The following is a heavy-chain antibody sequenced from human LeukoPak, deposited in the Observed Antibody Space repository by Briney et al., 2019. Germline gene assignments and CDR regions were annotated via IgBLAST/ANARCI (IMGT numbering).Heavy chain of an antibody. CDR3: ARRDFWSGYYNY. CDR2: INHSGST. CDR1: GGSFSGYY. Sequence: PSETLSLTCAVYGGSFSGYYWSWIRQPPGKGLEWIGEINHSGSTNYNSSLKSRVTISGDTSKNQFSLKLNSVTAADTAVYYCARRDFWSGYYNYWGQGTLVTVSS. J-gene: IGHJ4*02. V-gene: IGHV4-34*01. D-gene: IGHD3-3*01.